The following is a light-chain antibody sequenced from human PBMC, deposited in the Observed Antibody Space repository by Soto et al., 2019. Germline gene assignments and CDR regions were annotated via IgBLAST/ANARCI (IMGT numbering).Light chain of an antibody. CDR1: QSVSNNY. V-gene: IGKV3-20*01. J-gene: IGKJ2*01. CDR3: QQLGDSPPKYT. Sequence: EIVLTQSPGTLSLSPGERATLSCRASQSVSNNYLSWYLQKPGQAPRLLIYVASTRATGIPDRFSGSGSGTDFTLTISRLEPEDFVVYYCQQLGDSPPKYTFGQWTKLEIK. CDR2: VAS.